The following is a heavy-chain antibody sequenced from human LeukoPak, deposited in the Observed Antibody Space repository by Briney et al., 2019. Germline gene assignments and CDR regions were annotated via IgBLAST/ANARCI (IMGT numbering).Heavy chain of an antibody. D-gene: IGHD1-26*01. CDR1: GGSISSYY. CDR2: IYYSGST. Sequence: SETLSLTCTVSGGSISSYYWSWIRQPPGKGLEWIGYIYYSGSTNYNPSLKSRVTISVDTSKSQFSLELSSVTAADTAVDYCARDSAWGMDVWGQGTTVTVSS. J-gene: IGHJ6*02. CDR3: ARDSAWGMDV. V-gene: IGHV4-59*01.